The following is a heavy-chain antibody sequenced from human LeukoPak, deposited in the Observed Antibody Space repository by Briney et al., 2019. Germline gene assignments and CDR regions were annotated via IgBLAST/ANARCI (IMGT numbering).Heavy chain of an antibody. J-gene: IGHJ5*02. CDR2: ISGSGGST. Sequence: PGGPLRLSCAASGFTFSSYAMSWVRQAPGKGLEWVSAISGSGGSTYYADSVKGRFTISRDNSKNTLYLQMNSLRAEDTAVYYCASMMGSSWYESSGFDPWGQGTLVTVSS. D-gene: IGHD6-13*01. V-gene: IGHV3-23*01. CDR3: ASMMGSSWYESSGFDP. CDR1: GFTFSSYA.